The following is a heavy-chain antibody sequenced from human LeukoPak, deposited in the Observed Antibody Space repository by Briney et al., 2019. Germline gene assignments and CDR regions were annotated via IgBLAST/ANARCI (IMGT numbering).Heavy chain of an antibody. Sequence: KPSDTLSLTCTVSGGSISSYYWSWIRQPPGRGLEWIGYIYYSGSTNYNPSLKSRVTISVDTSKNQFSLKLSSVTAADTAVYYCARVGTYGSGSYLSWLDYWGQGTLVTVSS. CDR1: GGSISSYY. J-gene: IGHJ4*02. CDR2: IYYSGST. V-gene: IGHV4-59*07. D-gene: IGHD3-10*01. CDR3: ARVGTYGSGSYLSWLDY.